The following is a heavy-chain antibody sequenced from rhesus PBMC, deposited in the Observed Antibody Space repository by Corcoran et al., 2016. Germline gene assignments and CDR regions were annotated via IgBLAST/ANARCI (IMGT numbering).Heavy chain of an antibody. V-gene: IGHV3S5*01. CDR3: AKEEYSGYSYDAFDF. CDR1: GFTFSSYG. J-gene: IGHJ3*01. D-gene: IGHD5-24*01. Sequence: EVQLVETGGGLVQPGGSLKLSCAASGFTFSSYGMSWVRQAPGKGLEWVSAINSGGRSTNYADSAKGRCTISRDNSKNTLCLQMNSLRAEDTAVYYCAKEEYSGYSYDAFDFWGQGLRVTVSS. CDR2: INSGGRST.